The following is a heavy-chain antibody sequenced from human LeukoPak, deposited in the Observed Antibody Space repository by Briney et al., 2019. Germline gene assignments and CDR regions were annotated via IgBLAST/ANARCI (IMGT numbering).Heavy chain of an antibody. J-gene: IGHJ4*02. CDR2: ISGSGGST. D-gene: IGHD6-13*01. CDR3: AKDSGYSSSWYDFDY. CDR1: GFTFSSYA. Sequence: PGGSLRLSCAASGFTFSSYAMTWVRQAPGNGLEWVSAISGSGGSTYYADSVKGRFTMSRDNSKNTLYLQMSSLRAEDTAVYYCAKDSGYSSSWYDFDYWGQGTLVTVSS. V-gene: IGHV3-23*01.